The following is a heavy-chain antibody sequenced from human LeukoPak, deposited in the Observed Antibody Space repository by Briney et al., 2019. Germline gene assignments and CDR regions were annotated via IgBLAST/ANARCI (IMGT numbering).Heavy chain of an antibody. CDR3: AKDLIVGALY. J-gene: IGHJ4*02. CDR2: ITASGDST. CDR1: GFPFSSYP. Sequence: GGSLRLSCAGSGFPFSSYPISWVRQPPGKGLEWVSAITASGDSTYSADSVKGRFTISRDNSRDTLFLEMSSLRAEDTAVYYCAKDLIVGALYWGQGTLVTVSS. V-gene: IGHV3-23*01. D-gene: IGHD1-26*01.